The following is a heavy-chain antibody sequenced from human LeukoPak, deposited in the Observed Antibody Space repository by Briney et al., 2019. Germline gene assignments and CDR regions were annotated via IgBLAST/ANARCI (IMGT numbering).Heavy chain of an antibody. CDR1: GGTFSSYA. D-gene: IGHD3-22*01. V-gene: IGHV1-69*13. J-gene: IGHJ4*02. CDR3: ARTYDSSGSVPPDYFDY. Sequence: ASVKGSCKASGGTFSSYAISWVRQAPGQGLEWMGGIIPIFGTANYAQKFQGRVTITADESTSTAYMELSSLRSEDTAVYYCARTYDSSGSVPPDYFDYWGQGTLVTVSS. CDR2: IIPIFGTA.